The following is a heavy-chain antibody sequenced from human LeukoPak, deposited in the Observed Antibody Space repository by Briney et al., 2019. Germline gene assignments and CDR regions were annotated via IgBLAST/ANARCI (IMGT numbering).Heavy chain of an antibody. J-gene: IGHJ4*02. CDR1: GGTFSSYA. Sequence: GASVKVSCKASGGTFSSYAISWVRQAPGQGLEWMGGIIPIFGTANYAQKFQGRVTITADESTSTAYMELSSLRSEDTAVYYCSSTFRFASSIQGFDYWGQGTLVTVSS. D-gene: IGHD3-10*01. V-gene: IGHV1-69*13. CDR2: IIPIFGTA. CDR3: SSTFRFASSIQGFDY.